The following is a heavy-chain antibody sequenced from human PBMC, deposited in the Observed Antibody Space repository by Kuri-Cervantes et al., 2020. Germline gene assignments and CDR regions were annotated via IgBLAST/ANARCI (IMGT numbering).Heavy chain of an antibody. CDR2: INHSGST. V-gene: IGHV4-34*01. CDR1: GGSFSGYY. D-gene: IGHD3-22*01. CDR3: ARGRGLGMIVVVPFDY. J-gene: IGHJ4*02. Sequence: SETLSLTCAVYGGSFSGYYWSWIRQPPGKGLEWIGEINHSGSTNYNPSLKSRVTISVDTSKNQFPLKLSSVTAADTAVYYCARGRGLGMIVVVPFDYWGQGTLVTVSS.